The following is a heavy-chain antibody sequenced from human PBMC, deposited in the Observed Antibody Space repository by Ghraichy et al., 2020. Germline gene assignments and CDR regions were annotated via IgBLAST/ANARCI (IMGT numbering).Heavy chain of an antibody. V-gene: IGHV2-5*02. Sequence: SGPTLVKPTQTLTLTCTFSGFSLSTSGVGVGWIRQPPGKALEWLALIYWDDDKRYSPSLKSRLTITKDTSKNQVVLTMTNMDPVDTATYYCAHRPRPRQLPSYYFDYWGQGTLVTVSS. CDR2: IYWDDDK. CDR1: GFSLSTSGVG. CDR3: AHRPRPRQLPSYYFDY. D-gene: IGHD2-2*01. J-gene: IGHJ4*02.